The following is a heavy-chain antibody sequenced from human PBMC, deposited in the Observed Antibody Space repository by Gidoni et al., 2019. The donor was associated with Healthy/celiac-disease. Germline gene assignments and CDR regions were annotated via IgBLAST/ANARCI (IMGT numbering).Heavy chain of an antibody. J-gene: IGHJ4*02. V-gene: IGHV3-15*01. CDR2: IKSKTDGGTT. D-gene: IGHD3-10*01. Sequence: EVQLVESGGGLVKPGGSLRLSCAASGFTFSNAWMSWVRQAPGKGLEWVGRIKSKTDGGTTDYAAPVKGRFTISRDDSKNTLYLQMNSLKTEDTAVYYCTTEIMVRGAPSFDYWGQGTLVTVSS. CDR3: TTEIMVRGAPSFDY. CDR1: GFTFSNAW.